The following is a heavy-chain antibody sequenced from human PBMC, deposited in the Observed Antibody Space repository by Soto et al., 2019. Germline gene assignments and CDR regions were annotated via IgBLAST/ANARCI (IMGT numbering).Heavy chain of an antibody. V-gene: IGHV3-48*02. Sequence: EVQLVESGGGLVQPGGSLRLSCTASGFAFGSYSMNWVRQAPGKGLEWISYISSPSTISYADSVKGRFTISRDNAENSLYLQMTSLRDEDTAVYYCVRDHKWAFDSWGEGTLVTVSS. CDR1: GFAFGSYS. CDR3: VRDHKWAFDS. J-gene: IGHJ4*02. CDR2: ISSPSTI. D-gene: IGHD1-26*01.